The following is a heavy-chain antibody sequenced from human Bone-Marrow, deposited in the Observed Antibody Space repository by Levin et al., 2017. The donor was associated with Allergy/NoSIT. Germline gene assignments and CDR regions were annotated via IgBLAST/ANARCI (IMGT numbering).Heavy chain of an antibody. Sequence: GGSLRLSCAASGFSIRSYWMSWVRQTPGKGLEWVANSNGDGSQKYFVDSMKGRFTISRDNAENSLNLQMNNLRVEDTAIYYCVRDWRSGWHFYYWVQGTLVTVSS. D-gene: IGHD6-19*01. CDR2: SNGDGSQK. CDR3: VRDWRSGWHFYY. V-gene: IGHV3-7*03. CDR1: GFSIRSYW. J-gene: IGHJ4*02.